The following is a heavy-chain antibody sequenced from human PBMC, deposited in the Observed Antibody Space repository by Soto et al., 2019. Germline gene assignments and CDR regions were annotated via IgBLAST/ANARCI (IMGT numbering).Heavy chain of an antibody. V-gene: IGHV4-39*01. J-gene: IGHJ4*02. CDR1: GGSISSSSYY. CDR2: IFYSGST. CDR3: ARYFSVATITDY. D-gene: IGHD5-12*01. Sequence: SETLSLTCSFSGGSISSSSYYLGWIRQPPGKGLEWIGSIFYSGSTYYNPSLKSRVTISVDTSKNPFSLKLSSVTAEDTAVYYCARYFSVATITDYWGQGTLVTVSS.